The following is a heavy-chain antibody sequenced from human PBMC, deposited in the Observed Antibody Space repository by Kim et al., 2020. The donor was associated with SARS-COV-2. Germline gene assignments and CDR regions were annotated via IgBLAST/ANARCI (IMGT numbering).Heavy chain of an antibody. J-gene: IGHJ4*02. Sequence: ASVKVSCKASGYTFTTYDFNWVRQATGQGLEWMGWMNPHSGNTCYAQKFQGRVTMTRNTSISTAYMELSSLRSEDTAVYYCARGRSYDTTGYWGQGTLVTVSS. CDR2: MNPHSGNT. V-gene: IGHV1-8*01. D-gene: IGHD3-22*01. CDR3: ARGRSYDTTGY. CDR1: GYTFTTYD.